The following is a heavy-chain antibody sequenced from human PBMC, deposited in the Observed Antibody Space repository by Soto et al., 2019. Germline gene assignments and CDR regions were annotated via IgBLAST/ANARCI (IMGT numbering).Heavy chain of an antibody. J-gene: IGHJ4*02. CDR3: ARTLYSYGPRFDY. Sequence: ETLSLTCAVYGGSFSGYYWTWIRQPPGTGLEWIGEINHSGSTNYNPSLKSRVTISVDTSKNQFSLKLSSVTAADTAVYYCARTLYSYGPRFDYWGQGTLVTVSS. CDR1: GGSFSGYY. V-gene: IGHV4-34*01. D-gene: IGHD5-18*01. CDR2: INHSGST.